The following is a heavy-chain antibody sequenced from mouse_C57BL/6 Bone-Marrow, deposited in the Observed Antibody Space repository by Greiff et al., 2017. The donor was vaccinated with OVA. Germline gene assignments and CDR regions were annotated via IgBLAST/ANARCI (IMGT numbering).Heavy chain of an antibody. CDR3: ASGTGTGWYFDV. Sequence: EVQLVESGAELVKPGASVKLSCTASGFNIKDYYMHWVKQRTEQGLEWIGRIDPEDGETKYAPKFQGKATITADTSSNTAYLQLSSLTSEDTAVYYCASGTGTGWYFDVWGTGTTVTVSS. CDR2: IDPEDGET. J-gene: IGHJ1*03. D-gene: IGHD4-1*01. V-gene: IGHV14-2*01. CDR1: GFNIKDYY.